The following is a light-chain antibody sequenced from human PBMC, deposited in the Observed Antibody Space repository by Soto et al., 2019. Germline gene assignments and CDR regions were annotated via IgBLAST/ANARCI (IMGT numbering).Light chain of an antibody. CDR2: GAS. CDR1: QSVSSSY. CDR3: QQYGISPWT. Sequence: EIVLTQSPGTLYLSPGERATLSCRASQSVSSSYLAWYQQKPGQAPRPLIYGASSRAIGIPDRFSGSGSGTDFTVNISRLETEDLAVYYCQQYGISPWTFGQGTQVEIK. V-gene: IGKV3-20*01. J-gene: IGKJ1*01.